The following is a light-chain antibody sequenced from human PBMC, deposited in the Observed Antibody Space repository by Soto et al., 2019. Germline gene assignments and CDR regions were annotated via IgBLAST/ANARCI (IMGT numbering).Light chain of an antibody. Sequence: EIVLTQSPGTLSLSPGERATLSCRASQSVSSSSLAWYQQKPGQAPSLLLNGASSRATGVPDRFSGSGSGTDFTLTITRLEPEDFAVYYCQQYGSSPITFGQATKVEIK. V-gene: IGKV3-20*01. CDR1: QSVSSSS. CDR2: GAS. CDR3: QQYGSSPIT. J-gene: IGKJ1*01.